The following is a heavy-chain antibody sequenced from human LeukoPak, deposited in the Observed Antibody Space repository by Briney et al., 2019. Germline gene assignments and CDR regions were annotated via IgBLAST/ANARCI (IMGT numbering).Heavy chain of an antibody. V-gene: IGHV4-34*01. J-gene: IGHJ4*02. CDR3: ARGQEIAVAGTCDY. CDR1: GASFSGYY. CDR2: INHSGST. Sequence: SETLSLTCSVYGASFSGYYWSWIRQPPGKGLEWIGEINHSGSTNYNPSLKSRVTISGDTSKNQFSLKLSSVTAADTAVYYCARGQEIAVAGTCDYWGQGTLVTVSS. D-gene: IGHD6-19*01.